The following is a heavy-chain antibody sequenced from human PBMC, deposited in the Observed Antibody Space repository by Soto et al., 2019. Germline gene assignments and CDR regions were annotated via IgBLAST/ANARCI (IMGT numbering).Heavy chain of an antibody. CDR3: AHPLVPGLGYYFDY. Sequence: SGPTLVNPTQTLTLTCTFSGFSLSTTRVGVGWIRQPPGKALEWLALIYWDDDKRYSPFLKSRLTITKDTSKNQVVLTMTNMDPMDTATYFCAHPLVPGLGYYFDYWGQGTLVTVPS. J-gene: IGHJ4*02. CDR2: IYWDDDK. CDR1: GFSLSTTRVG. D-gene: IGHD6-19*01. V-gene: IGHV2-5*02.